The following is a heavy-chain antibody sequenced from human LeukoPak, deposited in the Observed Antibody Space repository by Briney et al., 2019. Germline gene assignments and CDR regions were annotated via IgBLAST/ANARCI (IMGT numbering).Heavy chain of an antibody. CDR2: INTDGNDA. CDR1: GFTFSSFW. D-gene: IGHD2-2*01. CDR3: ARGGKLEPTALAS. V-gene: IGHV3-74*01. J-gene: IGHJ4*02. Sequence: QPGGSLRLSCAASGFTFSSFWMHWVRQAPGKGLVWVSRINTDGNDATYADSVKGRFTISRDNAKRTLYLQTKSLRAEDTGVFYCARGGKLEPTALASWGQGTLVTVSS.